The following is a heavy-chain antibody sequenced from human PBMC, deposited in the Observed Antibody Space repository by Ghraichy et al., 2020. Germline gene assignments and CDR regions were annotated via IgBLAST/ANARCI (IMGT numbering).Heavy chain of an antibody. CDR1: GGSISSYY. V-gene: IGHV4-59*01. CDR3: ARDGGIAVAGMFGY. D-gene: IGHD6-19*01. Sequence: SETLSLTCTVSGGSISSYYWSWIRQPPGKGLEWIGYIYYSGSTNYNPSLKSRVTISVDTSKNQFSLKLSSVTAADTAVYYCARDGGIAVAGMFGYWGQGTLVTVSS. J-gene: IGHJ4*02. CDR2: IYYSGST.